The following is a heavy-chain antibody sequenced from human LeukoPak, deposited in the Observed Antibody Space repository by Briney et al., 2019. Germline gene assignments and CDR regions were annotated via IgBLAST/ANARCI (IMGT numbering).Heavy chain of an antibody. Sequence: PGESLRLSCAASGFTFSSYWMHWVRQAPGKGLVWVSRIKSDGSTTGYADSVKGRFTISRDNAKNTLYLQMNSLRAEDTAVYYCARGGSPPEALGDAFDIWGQGTMVTVSS. J-gene: IGHJ3*02. CDR1: GFTFSSYW. CDR2: IKSDGSTT. V-gene: IGHV3-74*01. CDR3: ARGGSPPEALGDAFDI. D-gene: IGHD1-26*01.